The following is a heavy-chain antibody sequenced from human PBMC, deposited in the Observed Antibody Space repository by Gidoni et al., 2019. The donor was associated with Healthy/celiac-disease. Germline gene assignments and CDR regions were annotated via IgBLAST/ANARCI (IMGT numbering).Heavy chain of an antibody. V-gene: IGHV4-34*01. CDR2: INHSGST. J-gene: IGHJ5*02. D-gene: IGHD3-22*01. CDR3: ARVIGFDP. Sequence: QVQLQQWGAGLLKPPATLSLTCAVYGGSFSGYYWSWIRQPPGKGLEWIGEINHSGSTNYNPSLKSRVTISGDTSKNQFSLKLSSVTAADTAVYYCARVIGFDPWGQGTLVTVSS. CDR1: GGSFSGYY.